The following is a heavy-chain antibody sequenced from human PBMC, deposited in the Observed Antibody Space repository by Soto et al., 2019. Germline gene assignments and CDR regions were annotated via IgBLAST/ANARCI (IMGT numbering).Heavy chain of an antibody. J-gene: IGHJ4*02. D-gene: IGHD3-10*01. CDR2: IYYSGST. CDR1: GGSISSGGYY. CDR3: ARLGDYYGSGSYSYYFDY. V-gene: IGHV4-31*03. Sequence: SETLSLTCTVSGGSISSGGYYWSWIRQHPGKGLEWIGYIYYSGSTYYNPSLESRVTISVDTSKNQFSLKLSSVTAADTAVYYCARLGDYYGSGSYSYYFDYWGQGTLVTVSS.